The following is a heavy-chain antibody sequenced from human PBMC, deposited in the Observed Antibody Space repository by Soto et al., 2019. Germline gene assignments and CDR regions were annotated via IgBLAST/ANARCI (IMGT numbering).Heavy chain of an antibody. D-gene: IGHD2-15*01. CDR1: GYNFGSAW. Sequence: GESLKISCKGVGYNFGSAWIGWVRQMPGKGLEWMGLIKPGTSDIRYSPPFRGQVTISADEAVTTAYLQWSGLTASDSAMSYCARQHSFSCDSWGQGTLVTVSS. CDR3: ARQHSFSCDS. J-gene: IGHJ4*02. V-gene: IGHV5-51*01. CDR2: IKPGTSDI.